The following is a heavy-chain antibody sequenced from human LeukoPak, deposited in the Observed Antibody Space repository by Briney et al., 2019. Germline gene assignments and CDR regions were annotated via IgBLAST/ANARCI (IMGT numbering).Heavy chain of an antibody. V-gene: IGHV3-74*01. CDR3: AKDGATWRDPGAY. D-gene: IGHD7-27*01. CDR2: INSDGSST. J-gene: IGHJ4*02. Sequence: GGSLRLSCAASGFTFSSYWMYWVRQAPGKGLVWVSRINSDGSSTNYADSVKGRFTISRDNSKNTLYLQMSSLRAEDTAVYYCAKDGATWRDPGAYWGQGTLVTVSS. CDR1: GFTFSSYW.